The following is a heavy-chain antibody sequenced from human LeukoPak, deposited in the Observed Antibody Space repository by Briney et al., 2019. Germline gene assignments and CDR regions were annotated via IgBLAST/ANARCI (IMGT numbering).Heavy chain of an antibody. CDR3: ARAFRYYDILTGPSAFDI. Sequence: SETLSLTCTVSGASISSSSYYWGWIRQPPGKGLEWIGRIYTSGSTNYNPSLKSRVTISVDTSKNQFSLKLSSVTAADTAVYYCARAFRYYDILTGPSAFDIWGQGTMVTVSS. D-gene: IGHD3-9*01. CDR2: IYTSGST. CDR1: GASISSSSYY. J-gene: IGHJ3*02. V-gene: IGHV4-61*05.